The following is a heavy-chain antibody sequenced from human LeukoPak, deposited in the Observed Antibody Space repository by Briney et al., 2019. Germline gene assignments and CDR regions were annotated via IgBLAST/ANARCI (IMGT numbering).Heavy chain of an antibody. J-gene: IGHJ6*03. Sequence: PSETLSLTCTVSGDSINSGDYYWFWIRQPAGKGLEWIGLIYTGGSTNYNPSLKSRVTLSIDTSKNQFSLTVNSVTAADTAVYYCAASSSSMPDYYHYFLDVWGKGTTVTVSS. CDR1: GDSINSGDYY. CDR3: AASSSSMPDYYHYFLDV. CDR2: IYTGGST. V-gene: IGHV4-61*02. D-gene: IGHD6-6*01.